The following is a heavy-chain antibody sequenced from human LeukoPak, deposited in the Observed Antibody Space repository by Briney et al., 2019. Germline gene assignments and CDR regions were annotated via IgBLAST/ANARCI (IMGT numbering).Heavy chain of an antibody. D-gene: IGHD3-3*01. V-gene: IGHV1-69*05. CDR3: ARERMYYDFWSGYNTIALFDY. CDR2: IIPIFGIA. J-gene: IGHJ4*02. CDR1: GGTFSSYA. Sequence: SVKVSCKASGGTFSSYAISWVRQAPGQGLEWMGGIIPIFGIANYAQKFQGRVTITTDESTSTAYMELSSLRSEDTAVYYCARERMYYDFWSGYNTIALFDYWGQGTLVTVSS.